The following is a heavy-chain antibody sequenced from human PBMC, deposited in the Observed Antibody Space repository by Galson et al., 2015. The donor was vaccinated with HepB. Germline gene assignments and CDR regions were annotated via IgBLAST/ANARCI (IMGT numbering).Heavy chain of an antibody. CDR2: INPNSGGT. J-gene: IGHJ5*02. D-gene: IGHD2-2*01. Sequence: SVKVSCKASGYTFTGYYMHWVRQAPGQGLEWMGWINPNSGGTNYAQKFQGRVTMTRDTSISTAYMELSRLRSDDTAVYYCARLVWEFDVVVLAANWFDPWGQGTLVTVSS. CDR3: ARLVWEFDVVVLAANWFDP. V-gene: IGHV1-2*02. CDR1: GYTFTGYY.